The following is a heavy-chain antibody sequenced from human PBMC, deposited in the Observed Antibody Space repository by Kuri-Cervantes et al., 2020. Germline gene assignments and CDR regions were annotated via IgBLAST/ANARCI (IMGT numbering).Heavy chain of an antibody. Sequence: GESLKISCLASGFILSRNWMHWVRQAPGKGLVWVSRISGDGRSPAYADSVKGRFTISRDNAKNSLYLQMNSLRAEDTAVYYCARRSVPDPWGQGTLVTVSS. CDR2: ISGDGRSP. V-gene: IGHV3-74*03. CDR1: GFILSRNW. CDR3: ARRSVPDP. J-gene: IGHJ5*02.